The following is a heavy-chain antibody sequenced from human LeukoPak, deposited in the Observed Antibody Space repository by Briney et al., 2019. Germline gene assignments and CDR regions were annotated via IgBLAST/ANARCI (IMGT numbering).Heavy chain of an antibody. Sequence: ASVKVSCKVSGYSLTELSMDWVRQAPGKGLEWMGGFDPEDGETLYAQKLQGRVTLTEDTSTDTAYMELGSLRSEDTAVYFCATSFMVRGSLDYWGQGTLVTVSS. V-gene: IGHV1-24*01. CDR1: GYSLTELS. CDR2: FDPEDGET. CDR3: ATSFMVRGSLDY. J-gene: IGHJ4*02. D-gene: IGHD3-10*01.